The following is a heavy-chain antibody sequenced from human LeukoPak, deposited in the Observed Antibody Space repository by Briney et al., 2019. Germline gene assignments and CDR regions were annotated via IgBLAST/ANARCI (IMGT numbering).Heavy chain of an antibody. J-gene: IGHJ3*02. Sequence: GASVKVSCKASGYTFTSYGISWVRQATGQGLEWMGWMNPNSGNTGCAQKFQGRVTMTRNTSISTAYMELSSLRSEDTAVYYCAREVSFGAFDIWGQGTMVTVSS. CDR1: GYTFTSYG. CDR3: AREVSFGAFDI. V-gene: IGHV1-8*02. D-gene: IGHD1-14*01. CDR2: MNPNSGNT.